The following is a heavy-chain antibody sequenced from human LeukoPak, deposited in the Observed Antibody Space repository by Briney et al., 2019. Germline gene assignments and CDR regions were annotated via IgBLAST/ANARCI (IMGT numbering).Heavy chain of an antibody. V-gene: IGHV4-59*12. CDR3: ARFRSGYWGYFDY. J-gene: IGHJ4*02. CDR2: IYHSGST. CDR1: GVSISSYY. D-gene: IGHD3-3*01. Sequence: SETLSLTCTVSGVSISSYYWSWIRQPPGKGLEWIGYIYHSGSTNYTPSLKSRVTMSVDTSKNQFSLKLSSVTAADTAVYYCARFRSGYWGYFDYWGQGTLVTVSS.